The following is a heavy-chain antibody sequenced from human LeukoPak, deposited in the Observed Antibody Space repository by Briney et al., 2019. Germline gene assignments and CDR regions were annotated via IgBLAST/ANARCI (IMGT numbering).Heavy chain of an antibody. D-gene: IGHD3-10*01. CDR1: GFTFSSYG. CDR2: ISYDGSNK. J-gene: IGHJ4*02. CDR3: AKRLAYGSGTTHDDY. Sequence: HPGGSLRLSCAASGFTFSSYGMHWVRQAPGKGLEWVAVISYDGSNKYYADSVKGRFAISRDNSKNTLYLQMNSLRAEDTAVYYCAKRLAYGSGTTHDDYWGQGTLVTVSS. V-gene: IGHV3-30*18.